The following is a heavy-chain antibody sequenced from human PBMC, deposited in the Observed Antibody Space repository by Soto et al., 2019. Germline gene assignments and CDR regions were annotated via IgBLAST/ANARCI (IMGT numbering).Heavy chain of an antibody. Sequence: GESLKISCQGSGYSFTSYWIGWVRQMPGKGLEWFGFIFPGYSDTRFSPSFQGQVTISADKSISTAYLQWSSLKASDTAMYYCAGGGVRGVITRTRDYYGMDVWGQGTTVTVSS. CDR3: AGGGVRGVITRTRDYYGMDV. J-gene: IGHJ6*02. V-gene: IGHV5-51*01. CDR1: GYSFTSYW. CDR2: IFPGYSDT. D-gene: IGHD3-10*01.